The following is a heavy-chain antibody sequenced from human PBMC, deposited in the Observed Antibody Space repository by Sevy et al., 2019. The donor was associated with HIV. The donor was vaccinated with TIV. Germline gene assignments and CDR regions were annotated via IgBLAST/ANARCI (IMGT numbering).Heavy chain of an antibody. Sequence: GGSLRLSCAASGFTFNNYRMSWVRQAPGKGLEWVANIRQDGSEKYYVESVKGRFTISRDNAKNSLFLQMNSLRAEDTAVYYCASSRATSFGWDWGQGTLVTVSS. D-gene: IGHD1-26*01. J-gene: IGHJ1*01. CDR1: GFTFNNYR. V-gene: IGHV3-7*01. CDR2: IRQDGSEK. CDR3: ASSRATSFGWD.